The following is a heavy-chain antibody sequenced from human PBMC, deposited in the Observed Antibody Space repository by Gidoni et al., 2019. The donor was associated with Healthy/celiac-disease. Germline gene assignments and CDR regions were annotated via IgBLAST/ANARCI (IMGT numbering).Heavy chain of an antibody. CDR1: GFTFRSYG. Sequence: QVQLVESGGGVVQPGRSLRLSCAGSGFTFRSYGMHWVRQAPGKGLEWVAVIWYDGSNKYYADAVKGRFTISRDNSKNTLYLQMNSLRAEDTAVYYCARDARGCSSTSCPLNWFDPWGQGTLVTVSS. J-gene: IGHJ5*02. D-gene: IGHD2-2*01. V-gene: IGHV3-33*01. CDR3: ARDARGCSSTSCPLNWFDP. CDR2: IWYDGSNK.